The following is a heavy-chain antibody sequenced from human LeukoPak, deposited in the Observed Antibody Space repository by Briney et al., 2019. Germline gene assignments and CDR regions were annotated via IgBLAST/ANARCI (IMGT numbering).Heavy chain of an antibody. CDR3: ARDSVIGSNWVDY. CDR1: GYTFTGYY. D-gene: IGHD7-27*01. Sequence: ASVKVSCKASGYTFTGYYMHWVRQAPGQGLEWMGWINPNSGGTNYAQKFQGRVTMTRDTSISTAYMELSRLRSDDTAVYYCARDSVIGSNWVDYWGRGTLVTVSS. V-gene: IGHV1-2*02. CDR2: INPNSGGT. J-gene: IGHJ4*02.